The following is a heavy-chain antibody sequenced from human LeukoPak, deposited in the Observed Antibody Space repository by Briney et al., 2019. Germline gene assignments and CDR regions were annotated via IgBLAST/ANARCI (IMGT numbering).Heavy chain of an antibody. CDR1: GGSISSGSYY. V-gene: IGHV4-61*02. CDR2: IYTSGST. Sequence: PSETLSLTCTVSGGSISSGSYYWSWIRQPAGKGLEWIRRIYTSGSTNYNPSLKSRVTISVDTSKNQFSLKLSSVTAADTAVYYCARFPYWGQGTLVTVSS. CDR3: ARFPY. J-gene: IGHJ4*02.